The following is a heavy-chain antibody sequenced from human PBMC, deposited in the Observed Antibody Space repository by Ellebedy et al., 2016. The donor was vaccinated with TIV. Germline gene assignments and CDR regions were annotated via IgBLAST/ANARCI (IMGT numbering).Heavy chain of an antibody. D-gene: IGHD3-22*01. CDR2: ISNTGSRT. CDR3: AKGRGGGSDSSAPRYYFDY. V-gene: IGHV3-23*01. J-gene: IGHJ4*02. Sequence: GESLKISCAASGFTFSSYAISWVRQAPGKGLEWVSTISNTGSRTYYADSVEGRFIISRDNSKKTLYLQMNSLRADDTAVYSWAKGRGGGSDSSAPRYYFDYWGLGTLVTVSS. CDR1: GFTFSSYA.